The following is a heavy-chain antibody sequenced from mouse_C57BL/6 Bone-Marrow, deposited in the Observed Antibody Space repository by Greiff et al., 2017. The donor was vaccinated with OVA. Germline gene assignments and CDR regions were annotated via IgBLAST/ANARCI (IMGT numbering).Heavy chain of an antibody. CDR3: ARSGTGFAC. Sequence: QVQLQPPGAALVKPGASVKPSCQASCYTFTRYWMQWVKPRPGQGLEWIGEIDPFYSYTNYNQKFKGKATLTVETASSTAYMQLSSLTSEDSAVYDCARSGTGFACWGQGTLVTVSA. CDR2: IDPFYSYT. CDR1: CYTFTRYW. D-gene: IGHD4-1*01. J-gene: IGHJ3*01. V-gene: IGHV1-50*01.